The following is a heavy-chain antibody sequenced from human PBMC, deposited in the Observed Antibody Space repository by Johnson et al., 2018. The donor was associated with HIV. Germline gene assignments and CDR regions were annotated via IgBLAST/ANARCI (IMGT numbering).Heavy chain of an antibody. CDR3: AKDRTGFDAFDI. D-gene: IGHD1-1*01. V-gene: IGHV3-30*18. J-gene: IGHJ3*02. Sequence: QVQLVEFGGGVVRPGGSLRLSCAASGFTFDDYGMSWVRQAPGKGLEWVAVISYDGSNKYYADSVKGRFTISRDNSKNTLYLQMNSLGAEDTAVYYCAKDRTGFDAFDIWGQGTMVTVSS. CDR1: GFTFDDYG. CDR2: ISYDGSNK.